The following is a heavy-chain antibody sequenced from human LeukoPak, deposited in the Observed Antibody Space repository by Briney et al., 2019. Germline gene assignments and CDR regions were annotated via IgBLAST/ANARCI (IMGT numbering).Heavy chain of an antibody. J-gene: IGHJ2*01. D-gene: IGHD2/OR15-2a*01. CDR2: IWYDGSNK. V-gene: IGHV3-30*02. CDR1: GFTFSSYG. Sequence: GGSLRLSCSAAGFTFSSYGMHWVRQAPGKGLEWVALIWYDGSNKYYPDSVQGRFNICRDNSKKTLYLQVNSLTAEDTAVYYCARDRSMSGWYIDLWGRGTLVTVSS. CDR3: ARDRSMSGWYIDL.